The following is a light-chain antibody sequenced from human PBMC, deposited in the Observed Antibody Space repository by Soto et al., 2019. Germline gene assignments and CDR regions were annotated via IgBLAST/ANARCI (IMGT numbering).Light chain of an antibody. CDR3: QQYDNYDIT. CDR1: QDINKF. Sequence: DIQMTQSPSSLSASVGDTVTITCQASQDINKFLNWYQQKPGKAPKLLIYDVSNLETGVPSRFSGSGSETHFTPTTNSLQPEDIATYYCQQYDNYDITFGQGTRLDIK. V-gene: IGKV1-33*01. J-gene: IGKJ5*01. CDR2: DVS.